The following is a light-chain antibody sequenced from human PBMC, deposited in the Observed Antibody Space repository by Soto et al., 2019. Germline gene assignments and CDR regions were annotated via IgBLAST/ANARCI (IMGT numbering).Light chain of an antibody. CDR3: QHRNHWPPLFT. Sequence: EIVLTQSPATLSLSPGERATLSCRASQSVSRFLAWFQQKPGQAPRLLIYDTSNRATGIPARFSGSGSGTDFTLTSSSLEPDDFAVYYCQHRNHWPPLFTFGPGTRVDIK. V-gene: IGKV3-11*01. J-gene: IGKJ3*01. CDR1: QSVSRF. CDR2: DTS.